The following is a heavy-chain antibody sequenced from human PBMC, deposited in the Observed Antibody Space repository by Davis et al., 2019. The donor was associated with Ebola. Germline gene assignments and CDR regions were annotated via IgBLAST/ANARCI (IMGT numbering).Heavy chain of an antibody. CDR1: GGSISSGDYY. CDR3: ARAPHQIQLWLPYYFDY. D-gene: IGHD5-18*01. Sequence: SETLSLTCTVSGGSISSGDYYWSWIRQPPGKGLEWTAYIYYSGSTYYNPSLKSRVTISVDTSKNQFSLKLSSVTAADTAVYYCARAPHQIQLWLPYYFDYWGQGTLVTVSS. J-gene: IGHJ4*02. V-gene: IGHV4-30-4*01. CDR2: IYYSGST.